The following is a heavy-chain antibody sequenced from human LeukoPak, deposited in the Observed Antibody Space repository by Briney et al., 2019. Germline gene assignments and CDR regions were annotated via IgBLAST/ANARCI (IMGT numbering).Heavy chain of an antibody. CDR3: AREGELGLND. CDR2: ITLNSGDT. V-gene: IGHV1-2*02. J-gene: IGHJ4*02. Sequence: AASVKVSCKASGYTFTSYGISWVRQAPGQGVEWMGWITLNSGDTKYAQKFQGRVTMTSDTSITTAYMELSRLKFDDTAMYYCAREGELGLNDWGQGTLVTVSS. D-gene: IGHD7-27*01. CDR1: GYTFTSYG.